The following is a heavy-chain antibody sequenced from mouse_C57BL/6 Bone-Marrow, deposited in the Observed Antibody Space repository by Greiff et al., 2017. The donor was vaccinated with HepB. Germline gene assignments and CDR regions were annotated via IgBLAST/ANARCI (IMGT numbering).Heavy chain of an antibody. J-gene: IGHJ1*03. CDR1: GYTFTSYG. CDR3: GRRSSCVGYFDV. D-gene: IGHD1-1*01. Sequence: VHLVESGAELARPGASVKLSCKASGYTFTSYGISWVKQRTGQGLEWIGEIYPRSGNTYYNEKFKGKATLTADKSSSTAYMELRSLTSEDSAVYFCGRRSSCVGYFDVWGTGTTVTVSS. CDR2: IYPRSGNT. V-gene: IGHV1-81*01.